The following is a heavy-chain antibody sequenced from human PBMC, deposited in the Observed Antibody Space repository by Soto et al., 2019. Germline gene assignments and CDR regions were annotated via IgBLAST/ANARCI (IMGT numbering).Heavy chain of an antibody. V-gene: IGHV3-43D*04. D-gene: IGHD4-17*01. CDR2: INWDGDET. Sequence: EMQLVESGGIVVQPGGSLRLSCVASGFTFDDYAMWWVRQAPGKGLEWVSLINWDGDETYYADSVKGRFTISRENTNNSEYLQTSRLRTEDTALNYCEKGATVTTHYQYYGVDVWGQGTTVTVSS. CDR1: GFTFDDYA. CDR3: EKGATVTTHYQYYGVDV. J-gene: IGHJ6*02.